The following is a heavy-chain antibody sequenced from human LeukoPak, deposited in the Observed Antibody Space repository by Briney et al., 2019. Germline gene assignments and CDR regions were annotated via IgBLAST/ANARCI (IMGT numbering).Heavy chain of an antibody. D-gene: IGHD3-10*01. J-gene: IGHJ6*02. CDR3: AKGGSGFGFYYGMDV. Sequence: PGGSLRLSCAASEFTFSSFAMNWVRLAPGKGLEWVSGTSDSGTTTYYADSVKGRFTMSRDNSKKTLFLQMDSLRAEDTAVYYCAKGGSGFGFYYGMDVWGQGTTVTVSS. V-gene: IGHV3-23*01. CDR2: TSDSGTTT. CDR1: EFTFSSFA.